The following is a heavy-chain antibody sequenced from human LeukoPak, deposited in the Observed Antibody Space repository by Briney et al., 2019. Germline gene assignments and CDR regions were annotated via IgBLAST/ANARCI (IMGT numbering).Heavy chain of an antibody. CDR1: GFTFSDYG. D-gene: IGHD3/OR15-3a*01. V-gene: IGHV3-49*04. CDR2: IRSKTYGRAA. Sequence: GRSLRLSCTASGFTFSDYGLTWVRQAPGTGLEWVAFIRSKTYGRAAEYAASVRGRFTIARDDSKSIAYLQMNSLKTEDTAMYYCARGRTVTGAKYYFDYWGQGSLVTVSS. J-gene: IGHJ4*02. CDR3: ARGRTVTGAKYYFDY.